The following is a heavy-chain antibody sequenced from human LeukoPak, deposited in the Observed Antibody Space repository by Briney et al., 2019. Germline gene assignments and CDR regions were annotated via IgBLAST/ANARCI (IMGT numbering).Heavy chain of an antibody. CDR2: INNSGST. V-gene: IGHV4-34*01. CDR3: ARGRYGPRLGN. Sequence: SETLSLTCAVYGAAFSDSYWSWIRQSPEKGLEWIGEINNSGSTSYNPSLNSRVIMSVDRSKNQFSLRLTSVTAADTAVYYCARGRYGPRLGNWGQGTLVTVSS. CDR1: GAAFSDSY. J-gene: IGHJ4*02. D-gene: IGHD3-16*01.